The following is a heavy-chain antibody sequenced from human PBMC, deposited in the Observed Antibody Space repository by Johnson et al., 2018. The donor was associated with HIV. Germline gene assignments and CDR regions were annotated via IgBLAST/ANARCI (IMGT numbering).Heavy chain of an antibody. Sequence: VQLVESGGGVVQPGRSLRLSCAASGFTFSSYAMHWVRQAPGKGLEWVANIKQDGSEKYYVDSVKGRFTISRDNAKNSVYLQMNSLRVADTAIYYCARGGSTAGFDIWGQGTMVTVSS. J-gene: IGHJ3*02. CDR2: IKQDGSEK. CDR1: GFTFSSYA. D-gene: IGHD6-19*01. V-gene: IGHV3-7*01. CDR3: ARGGSTAGFDI.